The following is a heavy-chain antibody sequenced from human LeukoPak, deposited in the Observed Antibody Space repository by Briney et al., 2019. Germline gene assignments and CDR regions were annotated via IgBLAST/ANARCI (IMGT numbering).Heavy chain of an antibody. J-gene: IGHJ5*02. V-gene: IGHV3-74*01. D-gene: IGHD1-14*01. Sequence: PGGSLRLSCVASGFTFSRYWMHWVRQAPGKGLVWVSRINSDGSTTIYADSVKGRFTISRDNDKNTLYLQMNSLRAEDTAVYFCASGPTGFAWGQGTLVTVSS. CDR1: GFTFSRYW. CDR3: ASGPTGFA. CDR2: INSDGSTT.